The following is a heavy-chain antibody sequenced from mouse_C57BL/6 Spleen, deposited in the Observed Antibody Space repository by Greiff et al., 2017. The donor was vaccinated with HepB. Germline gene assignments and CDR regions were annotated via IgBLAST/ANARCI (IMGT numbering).Heavy chain of an antibody. D-gene: IGHD3-1*01. V-gene: IGHV1-69*01. Sequence: VQLQQPGAELVMPGASVKLSCKASGYTFTSYWMHWVKQRPGQGLEWIGEIDPSASYTNYNQKFKGKSTLTVDKSSSTAYMRLSSLTSEDSAVYYCARGGGLYYFDYWGQGTTLTVSS. CDR2: IDPSASYT. CDR1: GYTFTSYW. J-gene: IGHJ2*01. CDR3: ARGGGLYYFDY.